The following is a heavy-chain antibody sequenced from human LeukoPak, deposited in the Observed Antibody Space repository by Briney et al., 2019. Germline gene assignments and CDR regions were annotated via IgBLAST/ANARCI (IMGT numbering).Heavy chain of an antibody. D-gene: IGHD5-24*01. V-gene: IGHV1-2*02. J-gene: IGHJ4*02. CDR2: INPNSGGT. Sequence: ASVKVSCKASGYTFTGYYMHWVRQAPGQGLEWMGWINPNSGGTNYAQKFQGRVTMTRNTSISTAYMEPSRLRSDDTAVYYCARADLREMATITLDYWGQGTLVTVSS. CDR3: ARADLREMATITLDY. CDR1: GYTFTGYY.